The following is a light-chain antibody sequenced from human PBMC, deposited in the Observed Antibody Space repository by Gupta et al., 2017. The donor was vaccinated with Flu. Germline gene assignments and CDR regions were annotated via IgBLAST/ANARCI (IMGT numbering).Light chain of an antibody. V-gene: IGLV2-11*01. Sequence: SSTGTSSDVDADNYVSWYQQHPGQAPKLIIYDVNKRPSGVPDRFTGSKSGNTASLTISGLQAEDYSYYHCYYYGATNVFGGGTKLTVL. CDR1: SSDVDADNY. CDR3: YYYGATNV. CDR2: DVN. J-gene: IGLJ3*02.